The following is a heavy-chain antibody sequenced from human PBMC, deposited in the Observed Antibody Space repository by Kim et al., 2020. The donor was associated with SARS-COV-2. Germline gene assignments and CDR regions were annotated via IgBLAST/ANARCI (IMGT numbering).Heavy chain of an antibody. Sequence: STATPDPQKTRFTNSRDNSKNTLYWQMNSQRAEDTAVYYCAKGRSAFDVWGRGTLVTVSS. CDR2: ST. CDR3: AKGRSAFDV. D-gene: IGHD4-17*01. J-gene: IGHJ3*01. V-gene: IGHV3-23*01.